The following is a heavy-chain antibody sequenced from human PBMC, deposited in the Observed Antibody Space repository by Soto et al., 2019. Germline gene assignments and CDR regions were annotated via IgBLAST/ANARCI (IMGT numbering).Heavy chain of an antibody. CDR3: ARGLTGDSRGYYVY. Sequence: QVQLVQSGAEVKKPGSSVKVSCKASGGTFSSYTISWVRQAPGQGLEWMGRIIPILGIANYAQKFQGRVTLTADKSTSTAYMELSSLRSEGTAVYYCARGLTGDSRGYYVYWGQGTLVTVSS. CDR1: GGTFSSYT. V-gene: IGHV1-69*02. J-gene: IGHJ4*02. D-gene: IGHD3-22*01. CDR2: IIPILGIA.